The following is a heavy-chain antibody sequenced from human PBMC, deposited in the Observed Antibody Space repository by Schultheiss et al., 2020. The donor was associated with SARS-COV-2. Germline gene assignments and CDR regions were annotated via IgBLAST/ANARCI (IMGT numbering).Heavy chain of an antibody. V-gene: IGHV3-23*01. CDR1: GFTFSSYA. CDR2: ISGSGGST. CDR3: ARDVSLSSGWYGSAIGSDY. D-gene: IGHD6-19*01. J-gene: IGHJ4*02. Sequence: GGSLRLSCAASGFTFSSYAMSWVRQAPGKGLEWVSAISGSGGSTYYADSVKGRFTISRDNAKNSLYLQMNSLRAEDTAVYYCARDVSLSSGWYGSAIGSDYWGQGTLVTVSS.